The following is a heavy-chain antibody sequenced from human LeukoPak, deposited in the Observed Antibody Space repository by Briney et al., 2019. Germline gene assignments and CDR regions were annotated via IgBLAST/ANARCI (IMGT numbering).Heavy chain of an antibody. CDR3: ARRLAYCSGGSCYSGYDY. D-gene: IGHD2-15*01. V-gene: IGHV3-74*01. J-gene: IGHJ4*02. Sequence: GRSLRPSCAAAGSTFSSYWMRWVRQAPGKRLGLVSRINSDGSSTSYADSVKGRFTFSRDNAKTTLYLQMNSLRAEDTAVYYCARRLAYCSGGSCYSGYDYWGQGTLVNVSS. CDR2: INSDGSST. CDR1: GSTFSSYW.